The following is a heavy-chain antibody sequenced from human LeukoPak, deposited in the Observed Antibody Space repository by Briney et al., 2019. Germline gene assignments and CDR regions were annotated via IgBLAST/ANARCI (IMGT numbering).Heavy chain of an antibody. V-gene: IGHV4-34*01. CDR2: INHSGST. Sequence: SETLSLTCAVYGGSFSGYYWSWIRQPPVKGLEWIGEINHSGSTNYNPSLKSRVTISVDTSKNQFSLKLSSVTAADTAVYYCARGLHVEMALFPYLDYWGQGTLVTVSS. CDR1: GGSFSGYY. J-gene: IGHJ4*02. CDR3: ARGLHVEMALFPYLDY. D-gene: IGHD5-24*01.